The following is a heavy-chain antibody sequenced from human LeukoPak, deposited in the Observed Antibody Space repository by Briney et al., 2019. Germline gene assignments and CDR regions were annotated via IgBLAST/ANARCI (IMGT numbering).Heavy chain of an antibody. D-gene: IGHD2-2*01. J-gene: IGHJ5*02. CDR1: GFTFSSYA. V-gene: IGHV3-23*01. CDR2: ISGSGGST. CDR3: ARDRTYCSSTSCYAGWFDP. Sequence: GGSLRLSCAASGFTFSSYAMSWVRQAPGKGLEWVSAISGSGGSTYYADSVKGRFTISRDNSKNTLYLQMNSLRVEDTAVYYCARDRTYCSSTSCYAGWFDPWGQGTLVTVSS.